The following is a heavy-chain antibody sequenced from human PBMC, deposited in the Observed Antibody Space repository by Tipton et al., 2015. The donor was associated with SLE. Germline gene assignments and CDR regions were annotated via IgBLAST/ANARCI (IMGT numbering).Heavy chain of an antibody. CDR1: GGSIGNNQ. D-gene: IGHD5-12*01. J-gene: IGHJ6*02. V-gene: IGHV4-4*07. CDR2: VYNSGTS. Sequence: TLSLTCTVSGGSIGNNQWSWIRQPAGRGLEWIGRVYNSGTSRYNPSLKSRVVVAMDASKNQFSLKLSSVTAADTAVYYCATLHSGYDYYYYGMDVWGQGTTVTVPS. CDR3: ATLHSGYDYYYYGMDV.